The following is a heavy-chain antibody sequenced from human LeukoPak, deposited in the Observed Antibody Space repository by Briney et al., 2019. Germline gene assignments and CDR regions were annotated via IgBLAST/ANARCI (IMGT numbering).Heavy chain of an antibody. D-gene: IGHD5-24*01. CDR3: ARGFGDGYNYHFDY. CDR1: GGSISSYY. V-gene: IGHV4-59*01. J-gene: IGHJ4*02. CDR2: IYYSGST. Sequence: SETLSLTCTVSGGSISSYYWSWIRQPPGKGLEWIGYIYYSGSTNYNPSLKSRVTISVDTSKNQFSLKLSSVTAADTAVYYCARGFGDGYNYHFDYWGQGTLVTVPS.